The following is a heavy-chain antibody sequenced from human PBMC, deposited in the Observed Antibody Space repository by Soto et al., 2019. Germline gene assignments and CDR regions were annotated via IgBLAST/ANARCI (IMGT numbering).Heavy chain of an antibody. Sequence: GGSLRLSCAASGFTFSSYAMHWVRQAPGKGLEWVAVISYDGSNKYYADSVKGRFTISRDNSKNTLYLQMNSLRAEDTAVYYCARDEWVGDCSGGSCYSWFDPWGQGTLVTVSS. CDR1: GFTFSSYA. CDR2: ISYDGSNK. D-gene: IGHD2-15*01. CDR3: ARDEWVGDCSGGSCYSWFDP. J-gene: IGHJ5*02. V-gene: IGHV3-30-3*01.